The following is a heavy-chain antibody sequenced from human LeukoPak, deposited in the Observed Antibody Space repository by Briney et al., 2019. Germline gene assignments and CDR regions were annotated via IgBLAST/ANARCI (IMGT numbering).Heavy chain of an antibody. CDR3: ASSHDYGDSFDS. V-gene: IGHV4-38-2*02. CDR2: IYHSGST. J-gene: IGHJ4*02. CDR1: GYSISSGYY. D-gene: IGHD4-17*01. Sequence: KSSETLSLTCTVSGYSISSGYYWGWIRQPPGKGLEWIGSIYHSGSTYYIPSLRSRVTISIDTSKSQFSLKLTSVTAADTAVYYCASSHDYGDSFDSWGQGTLVTVSS.